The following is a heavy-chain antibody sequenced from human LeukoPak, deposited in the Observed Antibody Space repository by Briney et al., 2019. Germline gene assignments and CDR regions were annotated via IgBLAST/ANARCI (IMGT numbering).Heavy chain of an antibody. V-gene: IGHV1-2*02. CDR1: GYTFTGHY. CDR3: ARVSTLGCSSTTCLVFDI. D-gene: IGHD2-2*01. CDR2: INSNSGGT. Sequence: ASVKVSFKASGYTFTGHYIHWVRQAPGQGLEWMGWINSNSGGTNYAQKFQGRVTMTRDTSVSTAFMEVSRLESDDTAIYYCARVSTLGCSSTTCLVFDIWGQGTVVTVSS. J-gene: IGHJ3*02.